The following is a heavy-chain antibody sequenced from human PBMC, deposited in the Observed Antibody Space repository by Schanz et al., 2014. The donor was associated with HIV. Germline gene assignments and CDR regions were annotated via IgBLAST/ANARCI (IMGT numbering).Heavy chain of an antibody. CDR3: AKPEYDSSGNSQSHFDY. D-gene: IGHD3-22*01. CDR2: ISYDGRNK. J-gene: IGHJ4*02. V-gene: IGHV3-30*18. CDR1: GFTFNNYG. Sequence: QVQLVESGGGVVQPGRSLRLSCAASGFTFNNYGIHWVRQAPGKGLEWMGVISYDGRNKYYADSVKGRFTISRDNSKNTLSLQMKSLRTEDTAVYYCAKPEYDSSGNSQSHFDYWGQGTLVTVSS.